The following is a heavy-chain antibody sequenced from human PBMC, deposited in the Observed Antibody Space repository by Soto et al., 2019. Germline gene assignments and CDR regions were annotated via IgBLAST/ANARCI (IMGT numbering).Heavy chain of an antibody. CDR3: TKEKSVMYSGYDAFDI. J-gene: IGHJ3*02. D-gene: IGHD5-12*01. Sequence: GGSLRICCAASGFTVRSYEMDWVRQAPGKGLEWVAYISSNGGTIYYGDSVKGRFTISRDNADNSLYLQMNSLRAEDTAVYYCTKEKSVMYSGYDAFDIWGRGTMVTVSS. CDR2: ISSNGGTI. V-gene: IGHV3-48*03. CDR1: GFTVRSYE.